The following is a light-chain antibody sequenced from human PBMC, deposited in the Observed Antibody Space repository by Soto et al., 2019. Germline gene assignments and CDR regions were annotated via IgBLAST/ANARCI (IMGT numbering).Light chain of an antibody. CDR2: DAS. V-gene: IGKV3-11*01. Sequence: EIVLTQSPATLSLSPGERAALSCRSSRSVSRYLAWYQQKPGQAPRLLIFDASNRATGIPARFSGSGSGTEFTLTISSLEPEDFVVYYCQQRSNWPPFTFGPGTKADIK. CDR1: RSVSRY. CDR3: QQRSNWPPFT. J-gene: IGKJ3*01.